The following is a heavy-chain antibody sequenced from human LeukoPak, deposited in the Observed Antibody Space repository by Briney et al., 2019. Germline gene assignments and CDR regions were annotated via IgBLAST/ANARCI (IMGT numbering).Heavy chain of an antibody. Sequence: GGSLRLSCVASGVTLSNYAMSWARQAPGKGLEWVSAISGSGGSTYYADSVKGRFTISRDNSKNTLYLQMNSLRAEDTAVYYCAKGGTKTDSYYDFWSGYHYGMDVWGQGTTVTVSS. V-gene: IGHV3-23*01. CDR3: AKGGTKTDSYYDFWSGYHYGMDV. CDR2: ISGSGGST. CDR1: GVTLSNYA. J-gene: IGHJ6*02. D-gene: IGHD3-3*01.